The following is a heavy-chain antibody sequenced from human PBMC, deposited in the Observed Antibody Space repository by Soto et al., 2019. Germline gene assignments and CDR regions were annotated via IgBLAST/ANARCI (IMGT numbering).Heavy chain of an antibody. CDR1: GFTFSSYG. V-gene: IGHV3-33*01. CDR2: IWYDGSNK. Sequence: QVQLVESGGGVVQPGRSLRLSCAASGFTFSSYGMHWVRQAPGKGLEWVAVIWYDGSNKYYADSVKGRFTISRDNSKDKLYLQMNSLRAEDTAVYYCAGDLSSGWYVDYWGQGTLVTVSS. D-gene: IGHD6-19*01. J-gene: IGHJ4*02. CDR3: AGDLSSGWYVDY.